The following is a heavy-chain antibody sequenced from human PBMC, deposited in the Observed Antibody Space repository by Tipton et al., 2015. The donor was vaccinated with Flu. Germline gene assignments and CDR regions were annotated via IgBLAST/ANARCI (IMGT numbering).Heavy chain of an antibody. J-gene: IGHJ4*02. Sequence: QLVQSGGEVKEPGESLKISCKGSGYSFTSYWIGWVRQMPGKGLEWMGIIYPGDSDTRYSPSFQGQVTISADKSITTAYLQWSSLKASDSAMYYCARTGSNWYADFDYWGQGTLVTVSS. CDR1: GYSFTSYW. D-gene: IGHD6-13*01. V-gene: IGHV5-51*01. CDR2: IYPGDSDT. CDR3: ARTGSNWYADFDY.